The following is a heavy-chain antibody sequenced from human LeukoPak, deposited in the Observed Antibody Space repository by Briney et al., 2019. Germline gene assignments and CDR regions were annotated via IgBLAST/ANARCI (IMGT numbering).Heavy chain of an antibody. J-gene: IGHJ6*03. CDR3: ARPSMVRRYGYYYYYMDV. D-gene: IGHD3-10*01. CDR2: INHSGSI. CDR1: GGSFSGYY. V-gene: IGHV4-34*01. Sequence: SETLSLTCAVYGGSFSGYYWSWIRQPPGKGLEWIGEINHSGSINYNPSLKSRVTISVDTSKNQFSLKLSSVTAADTAVYYCARPSMVRRYGYYYYYMDVWGKGTTVTISS.